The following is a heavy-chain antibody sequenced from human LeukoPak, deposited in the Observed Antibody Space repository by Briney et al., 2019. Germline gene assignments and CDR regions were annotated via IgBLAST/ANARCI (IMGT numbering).Heavy chain of an antibody. CDR1: GFTFSSYE. CDR3: ARDHYYDSSGYSYGMDV. D-gene: IGHD3-22*01. J-gene: IGHJ6*02. CDR2: ISSSDSGDSTI. V-gene: IGHV3-48*03. Sequence: SGGSLRLSCVASGFTFSSYEMNCVRQAPGEGLEWVSYISSSDSGDSTIYYADSVKGRFTISRDDAKNSLYLQMNSLRAEDTAVYYCARDHYYDSSGYSYGMDVWGQGTTVTVSS.